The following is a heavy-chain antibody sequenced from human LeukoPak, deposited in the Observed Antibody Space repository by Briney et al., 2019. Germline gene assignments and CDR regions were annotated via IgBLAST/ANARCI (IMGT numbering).Heavy chain of an antibody. CDR1: GYTFTGYY. V-gene: IGHV1-2*02. CDR2: INPNSGGT. Sequence: ASVKVSCKASGYTFTGYYMHWVRQAPGQGLEWMGWINPNSGGTNYAQKFQGRVTMTRDTSISTAYMELSRLRSDDTAVYYCARAKSLRLWFGELAPMGYYYMDVWGKGTTVTISS. J-gene: IGHJ6*03. CDR3: ARAKSLRLWFGELAPMGYYYMDV. D-gene: IGHD3-10*01.